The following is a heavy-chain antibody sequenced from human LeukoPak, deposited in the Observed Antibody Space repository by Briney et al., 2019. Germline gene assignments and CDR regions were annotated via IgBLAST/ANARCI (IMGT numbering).Heavy chain of an antibody. Sequence: SETLSLTRTVSGYSISSGYYWGWVRQPPGKGLEWIGEIYHSGSTNYNPSLKSRVTISVDKSKNQFSLKLSSVTAADTAVYYCARGGTVTSLTPLGYWGQGTLVTVSS. CDR3: ARGGTVTSLTPLGY. J-gene: IGHJ4*02. V-gene: IGHV4-38-2*02. CDR1: GYSISSGYY. D-gene: IGHD4-17*01. CDR2: IYHSGST.